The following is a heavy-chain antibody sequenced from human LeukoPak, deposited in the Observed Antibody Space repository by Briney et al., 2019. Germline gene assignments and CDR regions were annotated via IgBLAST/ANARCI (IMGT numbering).Heavy chain of an antibody. CDR2: ISGSGDNT. CDR3: AKGSYYDSSGSFYFDY. V-gene: IGHV3-23*01. J-gene: IGHJ4*02. CDR1: GFTFSSYA. D-gene: IGHD3-22*01. Sequence: GGSLRLSCAASGFTFSSYAMSRVRQAPGKGLEWVSGISGSGDNTYYADSVKGRFAISRDNSKNTLYVQVNSLGTEDTAAYYCAKGSYYDSSGSFYFDYWGQGTLVTVSS.